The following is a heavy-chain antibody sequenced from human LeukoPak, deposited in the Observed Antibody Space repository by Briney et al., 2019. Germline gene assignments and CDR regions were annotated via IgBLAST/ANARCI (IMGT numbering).Heavy chain of an antibody. D-gene: IGHD6-19*01. J-gene: IGHJ5*02. CDR3: ARGGIAVAGLPHNWFDP. CDR2: IYHSGST. V-gene: IGHV4-30-2*01. CDR1: GGSISSGGYS. Sequence: SETLSLTCGVSGGSISSGGYSWSWIRQPPGKGLEWSGYIYHSGSTYYNPSLKSRVTISVDRSKNQFSLKLSSVTAADTAVYYCARGGIAVAGLPHNWFDPWGQGTLVTVSS.